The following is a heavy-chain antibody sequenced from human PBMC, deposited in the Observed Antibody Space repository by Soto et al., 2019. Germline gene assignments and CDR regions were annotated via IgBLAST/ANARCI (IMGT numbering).Heavy chain of an antibody. Sequence: EVQLVESGGGLVQPGRSLRLSGAASGFSFDDYAMHWVRQAPGRGLEWVSGITWNSGYIGYADSVKGRFTISKDNAKNSLYLKMNSLRPEDTAVYYCAKGTYDSSGYYTAPDYWGQGTLVTVSS. J-gene: IGHJ4*02. CDR3: AKGTYDSSGYYTAPDY. CDR2: ITWNSGYI. D-gene: IGHD3-22*01. V-gene: IGHV3-9*01. CDR1: GFSFDDYA.